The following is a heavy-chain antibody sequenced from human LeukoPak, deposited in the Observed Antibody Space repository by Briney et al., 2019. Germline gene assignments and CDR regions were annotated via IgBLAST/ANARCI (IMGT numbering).Heavy chain of an antibody. V-gene: IGHV1-2*02. CDR2: INPQSGGT. J-gene: IGHJ3*02. CDR1: GYKYIDYY. CDR3: ARVDRLYGRTYPAGYDI. Sequence: GASVKVSCKASGYKYIDYYIHWVRHAPGQGLEWMGWINPQSGGTRYAPKFQGRFTMSSDTSINTAYMELRTLRSDDTAVFYCARVDRLYGRTYPAGYDIWGQGTRVTVSS. D-gene: IGHD6-25*01.